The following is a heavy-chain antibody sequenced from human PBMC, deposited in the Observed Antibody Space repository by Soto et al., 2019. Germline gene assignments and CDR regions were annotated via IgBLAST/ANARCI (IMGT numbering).Heavy chain of an antibody. CDR1: GFTFSTYD. CDR3: ARGYYYGSGSYYSPHDAFDI. CDR2: IGTAGDT. Sequence: GGSLRLSCAASGFTFSTYDMHWVRQATGKGLEWVSAIGTAGDTYYPGSVKGRFTISRENAKNSLYLQMNSLRAGDTAVYYCARGYYYGSGSYYSPHDAFDIWGQGTMVTVSS. V-gene: IGHV3-13*01. D-gene: IGHD3-10*01. J-gene: IGHJ3*02.